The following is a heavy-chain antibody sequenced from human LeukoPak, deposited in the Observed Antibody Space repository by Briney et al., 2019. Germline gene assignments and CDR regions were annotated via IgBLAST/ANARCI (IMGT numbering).Heavy chain of an antibody. CDR3: ARDPYNGAYSEGYYYYYMDV. CDR2: ITSSSSYT. V-gene: IGHV3-21*01. J-gene: IGHJ6*03. D-gene: IGHD1-1*01. CDR1: GFTFSIYG. Sequence: GGSLRLSCAASGFTFSIYGTHWVRQAPGKGLEWISAITSSSSYTFYADSVKGRFTISRDNAQNSLYLQMNSLRVEDTAIYYCARDPYNGAYSEGYYYYYMDVWGKGTTVTVSS.